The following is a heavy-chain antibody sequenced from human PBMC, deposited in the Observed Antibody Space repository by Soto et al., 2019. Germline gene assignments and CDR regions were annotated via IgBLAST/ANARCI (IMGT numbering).Heavy chain of an antibody. CDR3: AKVDDYYDSSGYFGFDY. Sequence: QVQLVESGGGVVQPGRSLRLSCAASGFTFSSYGMHWVRQAPGKGLEWVAVISYDGSNKYYADSVKGRFTISRDNSKNXXYLQMNSLRAEDTAVYYCAKVDDYYDSSGYFGFDYWGQGTLVTVSS. CDR2: ISYDGSNK. CDR1: GFTFSSYG. V-gene: IGHV3-30*18. J-gene: IGHJ4*02. D-gene: IGHD3-22*01.